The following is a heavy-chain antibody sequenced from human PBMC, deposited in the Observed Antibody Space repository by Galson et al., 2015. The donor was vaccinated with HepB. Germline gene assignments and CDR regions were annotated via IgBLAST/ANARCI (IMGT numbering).Heavy chain of an antibody. Sequence: SVKVSCKASGYTFTSYAMNWVRQAPGQGLEWMGWINTNTGNPTYAQGFTGRFVFSLDTSVSTAYLQISSLKAEDTAVYYCASSEGLAVADYYFDYWGQGTLVTVSS. V-gene: IGHV7-4-1*02. CDR3: ASSEGLAVADYYFDY. J-gene: IGHJ4*02. D-gene: IGHD6-19*01. CDR1: GYTFTSYA. CDR2: INTNTGNP.